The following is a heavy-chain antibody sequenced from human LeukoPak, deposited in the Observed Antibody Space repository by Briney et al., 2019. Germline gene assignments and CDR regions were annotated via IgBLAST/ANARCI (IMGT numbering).Heavy chain of an antibody. CDR3: ARCETLRWFGELLD. V-gene: IGHV3-11*01. J-gene: IGHJ4*02. D-gene: IGHD3-10*01. CDR1: GFTFSDYY. CDR2: ISSSGSTI. Sequence: GGSLRLPCAASGFTFSDYYMSWIRQAPGKGLEWVSYISSSGSTIYYADSVKGRFTISRDNAKNSLYLQMNSLRAEDTAVYYCARCETLRWFGELLDWGQGTLVTVSS.